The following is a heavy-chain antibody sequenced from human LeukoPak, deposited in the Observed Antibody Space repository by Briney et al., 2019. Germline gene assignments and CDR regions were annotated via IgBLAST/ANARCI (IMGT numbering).Heavy chain of an antibody. Sequence: GESLKISCKGSGYSFTSYWIGWVRQMPGKGLEWMGIIYPGDSDTRYSPSFQGQATISADKSISTAYLQWSSLKASDTAMYYCARYIAAAGTAFDYWGQGTLVTVSS. V-gene: IGHV5-51*01. J-gene: IGHJ4*02. CDR3: ARYIAAAGTAFDY. D-gene: IGHD6-13*01. CDR2: IYPGDSDT. CDR1: GYSFTSYW.